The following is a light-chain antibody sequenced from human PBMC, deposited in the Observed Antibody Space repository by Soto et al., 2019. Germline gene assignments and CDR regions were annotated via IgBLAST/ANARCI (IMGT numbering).Light chain of an antibody. V-gene: IGKV2-28*01. CDR1: QSLLHSNGHNY. J-gene: IGKJ1*01. CDR3: MQALETWT. CDR2: LGS. Sequence: DIVMTQSPLALPVTPGEPASNSCRSSQSLLHSNGHNYLEWYLQRPGQSPQLLIFLGSNRASGVPDRFSGSGSGTDFTLKISRVEAEDVGIYYCMQALETWTFGQGTKVEIK.